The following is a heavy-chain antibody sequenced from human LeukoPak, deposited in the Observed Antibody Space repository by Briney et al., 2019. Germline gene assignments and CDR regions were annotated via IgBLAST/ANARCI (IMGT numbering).Heavy chain of an antibody. V-gene: IGHV3-48*03. J-gene: IGHJ5*02. D-gene: IGHD2-2*01. Sequence: EGSLRLSCAASGFAFSNYEMNWVRQAPGKGLEWVSYISPSGGTITYADSVKGRFTISRDNAKSSLYLQMNSLGAEDTAVYYCVRVRYCSSTNCHGGWFDPWGQGTLVTVSS. CDR1: GFAFSNYE. CDR3: VRVRYCSSTNCHGGWFDP. CDR2: ISPSGGTI.